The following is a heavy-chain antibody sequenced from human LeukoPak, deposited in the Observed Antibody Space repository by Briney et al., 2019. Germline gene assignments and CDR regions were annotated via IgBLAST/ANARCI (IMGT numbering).Heavy chain of an antibody. V-gene: IGHV1-69*13. CDR3: ARGSSDDIRMATPFAY. J-gene: IGHJ4*02. CDR2: TIPIFGTA. D-gene: IGHD5-24*01. CDR1: GGTFSRYA. Sequence: SVKVSCKASGGTFSRYAINWVRQAPGQGPQWMGETIPIFGTANYAQKFQGRVTITADESTSTAYMELRSLRSDDTSIYYCARGSSDDIRMATPFAYWGQGSLVTVSS.